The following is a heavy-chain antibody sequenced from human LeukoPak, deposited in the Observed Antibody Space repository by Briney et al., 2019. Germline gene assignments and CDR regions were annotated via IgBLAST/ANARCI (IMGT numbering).Heavy chain of an antibody. Sequence: SETLSLTCTVSGYSISSGYYWGWIRQPPGKGLEWIGRIYTSGSTNYNPSLKSRVTMSVDTSKNQFSLKLSSVTAADTAVYYCARVLVVVPAAISGGAFDIWGQGTMVTVSS. V-gene: IGHV4-38-2*02. CDR3: ARVLVVVPAAISGGAFDI. CDR2: IYTSGST. D-gene: IGHD2-2*01. J-gene: IGHJ3*02. CDR1: GYSISSGYY.